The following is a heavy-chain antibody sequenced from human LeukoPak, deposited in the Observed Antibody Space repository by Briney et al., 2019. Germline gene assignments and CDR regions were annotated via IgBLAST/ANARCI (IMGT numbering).Heavy chain of an antibody. CDR2: IYYCGST. CDR3: ARGDSSPWYFDL. V-gene: IGHV4-59*01. J-gene: IGHJ2*01. Sequence: PSETLSLTCAVSGGSISSYYWSWIRQPPGKGLEWIGYIYYCGSTNYNPSLKSRVTISVDTSKNQFSLKLSSVTAADTAVYYCARGDSSPWYFDLWGRGTLVTVSS. CDR1: GGSISSYY. D-gene: IGHD6-13*01.